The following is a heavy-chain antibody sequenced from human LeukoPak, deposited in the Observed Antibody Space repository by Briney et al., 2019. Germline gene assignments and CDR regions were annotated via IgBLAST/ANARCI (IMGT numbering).Heavy chain of an antibody. CDR1: GFTFSTYT. V-gene: IGHV3-21*01. J-gene: IGHJ4*02. Sequence: GGSLILSYAASGFTFSTYTMNWVRPAPGKGLEWVSSISCSSSYIYYPDSLKGRFTISRDNPKKSLYLQMNSLRAEDTAVYYCARDAVVVVAASGPGYYFDYWGQGTLVTVSS. CDR2: ISCSSSYI. D-gene: IGHD2-15*01. CDR3: ARDAVVVVAASGPGYYFDY.